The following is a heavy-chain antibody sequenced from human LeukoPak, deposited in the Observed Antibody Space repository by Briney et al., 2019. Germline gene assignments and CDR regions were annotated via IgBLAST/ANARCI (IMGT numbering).Heavy chain of an antibody. CDR2: ITGSGGNT. V-gene: IGHV3-23*01. D-gene: IGHD1-26*01. CDR3: AKTLGGTIRDAFDI. Sequence: GGSLRPSCSASGFTFSNYAMGWVRQVPGKGLEWVSGITGSGGNTYYADSVKGRFTISRDKSKNTLYMQMNSLRAEDTAVYHCAKTLGGTIRDAFDIWGQGTMVTVSS. CDR1: GFTFSNYA. J-gene: IGHJ3*02.